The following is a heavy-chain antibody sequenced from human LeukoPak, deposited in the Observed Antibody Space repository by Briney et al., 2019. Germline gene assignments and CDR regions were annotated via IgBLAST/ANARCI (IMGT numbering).Heavy chain of an antibody. CDR2: IHHSGST. Sequence: KPSETLSLTCAVYGGAFSGYYWSWIRQPPGKGLEWSGEIHHSGSTNYNPSLKSRVTISVDTSKNQFSLKLSSVTAADTAVYYCARVKNTMVRGVIDYWGQGTLVTVSS. CDR1: GGAFSGYY. D-gene: IGHD3-10*01. CDR3: ARVKNTMVRGVIDY. V-gene: IGHV4-34*01. J-gene: IGHJ4*02.